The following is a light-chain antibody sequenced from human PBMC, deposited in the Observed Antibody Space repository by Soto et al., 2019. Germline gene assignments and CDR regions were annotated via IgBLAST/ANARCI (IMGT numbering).Light chain of an antibody. Sequence: IQLTQSPSSLSASVGDRVTITCRASQGMSSYLAWYQQKPGKAPKLMIYAASTLQSGVPSRFSGSGSGTDFTLTISSLQSEDFANYDCQQLNSYPLFTFGPGNKVDI. V-gene: IGKV1-9*01. J-gene: IGKJ3*01. CDR2: AAS. CDR1: QGMSSY. CDR3: QQLNSYPLFT.